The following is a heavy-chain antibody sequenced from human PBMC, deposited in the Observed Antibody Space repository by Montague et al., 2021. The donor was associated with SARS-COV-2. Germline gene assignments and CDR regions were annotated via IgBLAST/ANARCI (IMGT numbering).Heavy chain of an antibody. CDR2: IYYSGST. CDR3: ARGYSVYEDPTGFDT. D-gene: IGHD5/OR15-5a*01. J-gene: IGHJ5*02. V-gene: IGHV4-39*01. Sequence: SQTLSLTCTVSGGSISSSSYYWGWIRQPPGKGLVWIGSIYYSGSTYYNPSLKSRVTISVDTSKNQFSLKLSSATAADTAVYVCARGYSVYEDPTGFDTWGQGTLVTVSS. CDR1: GGSISSSSYY.